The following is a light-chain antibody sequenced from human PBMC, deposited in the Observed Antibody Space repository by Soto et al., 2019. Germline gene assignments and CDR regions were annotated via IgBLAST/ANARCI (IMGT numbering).Light chain of an antibody. CDR3: QQSYSTPLT. CDR2: AAS. Sequence: DIQITQSPSSLSASVGYRVTITCRASQSISSYLNWYQQKPGKAPKLLIYAASSLQSGVPSRFSGSGSGTDFTLTISSLRPEDFATYYCQQSYSTPLTFGGGTKVDIK. J-gene: IGKJ4*01. V-gene: IGKV1-39*01. CDR1: QSISSY.